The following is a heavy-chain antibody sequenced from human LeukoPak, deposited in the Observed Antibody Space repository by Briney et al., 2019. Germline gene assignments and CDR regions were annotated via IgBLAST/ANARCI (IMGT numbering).Heavy chain of an antibody. CDR3: ARQYYYDSSGYLDY. V-gene: IGHV1-46*01. D-gene: IGHD3-22*01. CDR2: INPSAGTT. CDR1: GYTFTSYY. J-gene: IGHJ4*02. Sequence: GASVKVSCKASGYTFTSYYIHWVRQAPGQGLEWMGIINPSAGTTEYAQKFQGRFTMTRDTSTSTVCMELSSLRSDDTAVYYCARQYYYDSSGYLDYWGQGTLVTVSS.